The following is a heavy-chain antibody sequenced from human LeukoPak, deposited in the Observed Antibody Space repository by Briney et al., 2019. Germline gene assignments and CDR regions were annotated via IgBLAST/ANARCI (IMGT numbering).Heavy chain of an antibody. CDR2: IRYDGSNK. Sequence: PGGSLRLSCAASGFTFSSYGMHWVRQAPGKGLEWVAFIRYDGSNKYYADSVKGRFTISRDNSKNTLYLQTNSLRAEDTAVYYCARDHATYYDFWSGYGYWGQGTLVTVSS. J-gene: IGHJ4*02. CDR1: GFTFSSYG. CDR3: ARDHATYYDFWSGYGY. V-gene: IGHV3-30*02. D-gene: IGHD3-3*01.